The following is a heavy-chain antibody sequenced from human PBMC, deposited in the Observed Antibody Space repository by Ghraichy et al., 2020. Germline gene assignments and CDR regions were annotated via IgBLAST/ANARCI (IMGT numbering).Heavy chain of an antibody. CDR2: ISAYNGNT. Sequence: ASVKVSCKASGYTFTSYGISWVRQAPGQGLEWMGWISAYNGNTNYAQKLQGRVTMTTDTSTSTAYMELRSLRSDDTAVYYCARDRPRLVAVLFGYYGMDVWGQGTTVTVSS. CDR3: ARDRPRLVAVLFGYYGMDV. CDR1: GYTFTSYG. J-gene: IGHJ6*02. V-gene: IGHV1-18*04. D-gene: IGHD2-8*02.